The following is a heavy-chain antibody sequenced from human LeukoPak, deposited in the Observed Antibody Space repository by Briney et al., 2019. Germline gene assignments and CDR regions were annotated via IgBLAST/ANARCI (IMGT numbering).Heavy chain of an antibody. CDR3: ARWGNYYDSSGPLPFDY. D-gene: IGHD3-22*01. J-gene: IGHJ4*02. V-gene: IGHV1-2*02. Sequence: ASVKVSCKASGYTFTGYYMHWVRQAPGQGLEWMGWINPNSGGTNYAQKFQGRVTMTRDTSISTAYMELSRLRSDDTAVYYCARWGNYYDSSGPLPFDYWGQGTLVTVSS. CDR2: INPNSGGT. CDR1: GYTFTGYY.